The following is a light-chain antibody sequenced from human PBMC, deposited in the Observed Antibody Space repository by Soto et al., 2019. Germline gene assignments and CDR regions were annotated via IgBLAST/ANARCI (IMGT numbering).Light chain of an antibody. J-gene: IGKJ1*01. Sequence: EIVLTQSPGTLSLSPGERATLSCRARQSVSSSYLAWYQQRPGQAPRLLIYGVSIRATGIPDRFSGSGSGTDFTLTISRLEPEDFAVYFCQQHGSSPWTFGQGTKVDIK. CDR1: QSVSSSY. CDR2: GVS. CDR3: QQHGSSPWT. V-gene: IGKV3-20*01.